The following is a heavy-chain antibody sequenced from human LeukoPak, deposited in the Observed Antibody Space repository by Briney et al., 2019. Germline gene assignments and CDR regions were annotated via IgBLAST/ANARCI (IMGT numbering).Heavy chain of an antibody. D-gene: IGHD4-23*01. CDR3: ARGYGGNSEAFDI. CDR1: GGTFSSYA. V-gene: IGHV1-69*06. J-gene: IGHJ3*02. CDR2: IIPIFGTA. Sequence: SVKVSCKASGGTFSSYAISWVRQAPGLGLEWMGRIIPIFGTANYAQKFQGRVTITADKSTSTAYMELSSLRSEDTAVYYCARGYGGNSEAFDIWGQGTMVTVSS.